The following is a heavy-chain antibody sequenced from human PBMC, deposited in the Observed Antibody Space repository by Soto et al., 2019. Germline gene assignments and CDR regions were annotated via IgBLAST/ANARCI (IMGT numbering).Heavy chain of an antibody. CDR3: ARLRPRYNYRWFDP. CDR1: GGSISSYY. D-gene: IGHD5-12*01. CDR2: IYYSGST. Sequence: SETLSLTCTVSGGSISSYYWSWIRQPPGKGLEWIGYIYYSGSTNYNPSLKSRVTISADTSKNQFSLKLSSVTAADTAVYYCARLRPRYNYRWFDPWGQGTLVTVSS. V-gene: IGHV4-59*01. J-gene: IGHJ5*02.